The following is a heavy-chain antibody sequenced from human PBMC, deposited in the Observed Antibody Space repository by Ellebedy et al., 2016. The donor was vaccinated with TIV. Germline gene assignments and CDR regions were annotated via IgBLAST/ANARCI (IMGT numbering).Heavy chain of an antibody. D-gene: IGHD3-22*01. CDR1: GGTFISYA. Sequence: SVKVSXXASGGTFISYAISWVRQAPGQGLEWMGGIIPIFGTANYAQKFQGRVTITADESTSTAYMELSSLRSEDTAVYYCARDKHYYDSSGYGLDWFDPWGQGTLVTVSS. J-gene: IGHJ5*02. CDR3: ARDKHYYDSSGYGLDWFDP. V-gene: IGHV1-69*13. CDR2: IIPIFGTA.